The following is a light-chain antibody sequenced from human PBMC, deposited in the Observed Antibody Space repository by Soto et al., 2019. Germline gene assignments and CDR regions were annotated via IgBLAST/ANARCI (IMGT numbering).Light chain of an antibody. CDR2: EVT. CDR1: SNDIGEYHY. Sequence: QSALTQPRSASGSPGQAVTIPCTGTSNDIGEYHYVSWYQQHPGKAPKLMIYEVTQRPSGVPHRFSGSKSGNTASLTVSGLQPEDQADYYCTSYAGSDNPVLFGGGTKLTVL. J-gene: IGLJ2*01. CDR3: TSYAGSDNPVL. V-gene: IGLV2-8*01.